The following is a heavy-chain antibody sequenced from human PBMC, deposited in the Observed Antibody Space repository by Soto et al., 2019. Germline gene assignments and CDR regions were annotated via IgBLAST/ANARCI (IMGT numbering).Heavy chain of an antibody. V-gene: IGHV1-69*01. CDR2: IITIFGTA. Sequence: QVQLVQSGAEVTKPGSSVKVSCKESGGTFSSYAISLVRQAPGQGLEWMGGIITIFGTANYAQKFQGRVTITADESTSTAYMELSSLSSEDTAVYDCARAAIYDRPFDPWGQGTLVTVSS. CDR3: ARAAIYDRPFDP. J-gene: IGHJ5*02. CDR1: GGTFSSYA. D-gene: IGHD3-9*01.